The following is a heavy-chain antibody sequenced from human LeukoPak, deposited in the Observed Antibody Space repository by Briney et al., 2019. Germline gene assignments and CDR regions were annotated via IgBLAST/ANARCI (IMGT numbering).Heavy chain of an antibody. J-gene: IGHJ5*02. D-gene: IGHD2-15*01. V-gene: IGHV3-30*02. CDR2: IGYDGTTK. CDR1: AFTFSSYG. CDR3: ANGGEST. Sequence: GGSLRLSCAASAFTFSSYGMHRVRQAPGKGLEWVAFIGYDGTTKYYSDSVKGRFTISRDNSKNTLYLQMNSLRVDDTAVYYCANGGESTWGQGTLVTVSS.